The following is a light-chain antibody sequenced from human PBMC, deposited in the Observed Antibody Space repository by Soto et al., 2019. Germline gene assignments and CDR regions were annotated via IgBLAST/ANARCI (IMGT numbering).Light chain of an antibody. Sequence: EIVLTQSPATLSLSPGERATLSCRASQSVSGSLAWFQQKPGQAPRLLIYDASNRATGIPARFSGSGSGTDFTLTISSLETEDFAVYYCQQRNNWPPERTFGQGTKVEIK. CDR3: QQRNNWPPERT. V-gene: IGKV3-11*01. J-gene: IGKJ1*01. CDR2: DAS. CDR1: QSVSGS.